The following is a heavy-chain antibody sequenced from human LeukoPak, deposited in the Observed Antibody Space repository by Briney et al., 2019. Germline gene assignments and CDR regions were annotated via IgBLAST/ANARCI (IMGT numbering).Heavy chain of an antibody. Sequence: GGSLRLSCAASGFTFSSYGMHWVRQAPGKGLEWVAVISYDGSNKYYADSVKGRFTISRDNSKNTLYLQMNSLRAEDTAVYYCANAVGGYYDSSGYEFDPWGQGTLVTVSS. V-gene: IGHV3-30*18. D-gene: IGHD3-22*01. J-gene: IGHJ5*02. CDR2: ISYDGSNK. CDR3: ANAVGGYYDSSGYEFDP. CDR1: GFTFSSYG.